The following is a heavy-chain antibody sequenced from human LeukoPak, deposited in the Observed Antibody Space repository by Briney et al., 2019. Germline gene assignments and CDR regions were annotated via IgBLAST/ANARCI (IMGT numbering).Heavy chain of an antibody. CDR2: IYPGDSDT. D-gene: IGHD3-9*01. Sequence: GESLKISCKGSGYSFICYWIGWVRQMPGKGLEWMGIIYPGDSDTRYSPSFQGQVTISADKFISTAYLQWSSLKASDTAMYYCATTTPGYDILTGFPPYFDFWGQGTLVTVSS. CDR3: ATTTPGYDILTGFPPYFDF. CDR1: GYSFICYW. J-gene: IGHJ4*02. V-gene: IGHV5-51*01.